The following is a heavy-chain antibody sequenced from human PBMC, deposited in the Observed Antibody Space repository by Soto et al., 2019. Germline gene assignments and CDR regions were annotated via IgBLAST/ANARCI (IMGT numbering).Heavy chain of an antibody. V-gene: IGHV1-18*01. CDR2: ISAHNGNT. CDR1: GYGFTTYG. D-gene: IGHD3-10*01. Sequence: QVHLVQSGAEVKKPGASVKVSCKGSGYGFTTYGITWVRQAPGQGLEWMAWISAHNGNTNYAQKLQGRVTVTRDTSTSTAYMELRRLRSDDTAVSYCARGRYGAYWGQGALVTVSS. CDR3: ARGRYGAY. J-gene: IGHJ4*02.